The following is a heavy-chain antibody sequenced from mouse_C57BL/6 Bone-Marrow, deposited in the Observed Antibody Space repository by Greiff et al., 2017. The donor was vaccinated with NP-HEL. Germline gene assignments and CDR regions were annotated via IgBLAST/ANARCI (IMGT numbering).Heavy chain of an antibody. CDR3: ARGDYYGLYFDY. Sequence: ESGPGLVKPSQSLSLTCSVTGYSITSGYYWNWIRQFPGNKLEWMGYISYDGSNNYNPSLKNRISITRDTSKNQFFLKLNSVTTEDTATYYCARGDYYGLYFDYWGQGTTLTVSS. J-gene: IGHJ2*01. V-gene: IGHV3-6*01. D-gene: IGHD1-1*01. CDR1: GYSITSGYY. CDR2: ISYDGSN.